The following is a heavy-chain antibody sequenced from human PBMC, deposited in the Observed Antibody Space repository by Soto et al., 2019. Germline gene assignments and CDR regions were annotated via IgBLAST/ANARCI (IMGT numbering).Heavy chain of an antibody. V-gene: IGHV3-23*01. J-gene: IGHJ4*02. D-gene: IGHD6-19*01. CDR2: ISGSGGST. CDR3: AKVPYSSGWYPRYEFDY. Sequence: HPGGSLRLSCAASGFTFSSYAMSWVRQAPGKGLEWVSAISGSGGSTYYAESVKGRFTISRDISKNTVYLQMKSLRAEDTAVYYCAKVPYSSGWYPRYEFDYWGQGTLVTVSS. CDR1: GFTFSSYA.